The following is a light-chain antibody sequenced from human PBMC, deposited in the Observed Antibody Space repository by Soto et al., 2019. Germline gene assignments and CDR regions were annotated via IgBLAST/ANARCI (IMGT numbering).Light chain of an antibody. V-gene: IGKV1-33*01. CDR2: DAS. J-gene: IGKJ5*01. CDR3: QQYENLPT. CDR1: QNINNY. Sequence: DIQMTQSLSSLSASVGDRVTITCQASQNINNYLNWYQQKPGRAPKLLIYDASTLEAGVPSRFSGSGSGTDFTFTISRLQPEDIATYYCQQYENLPTFGQGTRLEIK.